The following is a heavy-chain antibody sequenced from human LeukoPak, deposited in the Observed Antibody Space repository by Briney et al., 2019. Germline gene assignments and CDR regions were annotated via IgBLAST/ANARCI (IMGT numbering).Heavy chain of an antibody. D-gene: IGHD3-16*02. J-gene: IGHJ4*02. CDR1: GGSISSYY. V-gene: IGHV4-59*01. CDR2: IYYSGST. CDR3: ARDPGRSAFGGVIVTLPFDY. Sequence: SETLSLTCTVSGGSISSYYWSWIRQPPGKGLEWIGYIYYSGSTNYNPSLKSRVTISVDTSKNQFSLKLSSVTAADTAVYYCARDPGRSAFGGVIVTLPFDYWGQGTLVTVSS.